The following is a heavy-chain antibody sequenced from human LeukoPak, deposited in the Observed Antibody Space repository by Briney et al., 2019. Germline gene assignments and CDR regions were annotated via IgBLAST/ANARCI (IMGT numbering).Heavy chain of an antibody. CDR1: GGSISSYY. D-gene: IGHD3-16*02. V-gene: IGHV4-59*12. CDR3: ARITFGGVIAIYSPDY. CDR2: MYYSGST. Sequence: SETLSLTCTVSGGSISSYYWSWIRQLPGKGLEWIGYMYYSGSTNYNPSLKSRVSISIDTSKNQFSLKLSSVTAADTAVYYCARITFGGVIAIYSPDYWGQGTLVTVSS. J-gene: IGHJ4*02.